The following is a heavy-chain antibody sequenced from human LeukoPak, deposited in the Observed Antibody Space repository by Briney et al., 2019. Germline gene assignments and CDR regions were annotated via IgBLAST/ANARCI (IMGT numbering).Heavy chain of an antibody. Sequence: SETLSLTCTVSGGSITSYYWAWLRQPPEKGLEWIGYVYYSGYSNYNPSLKSRVSMSVDTSINQFSLKLASVTAADTAVYYCAGHSIASDGARLFDYWGRGTLVTVSS. D-gene: IGHD2-21*01. J-gene: IGHJ4*02. V-gene: IGHV4-59*08. CDR3: AGHSIASDGARLFDY. CDR2: VYYSGYS. CDR1: GGSITSYY.